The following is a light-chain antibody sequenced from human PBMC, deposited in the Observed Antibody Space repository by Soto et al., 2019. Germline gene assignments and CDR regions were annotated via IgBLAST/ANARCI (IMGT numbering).Light chain of an antibody. V-gene: IGKV1-5*01. Sequence: DIQMTQSPSTLSASVGDRVTITCRASQSISNYLAWYQQKPGKAPKILIYDASSFESGVPFRFTGSGSETEFTLPLSSLQPEDFATYYYQKYDSYSSTFGQGTKQKIK. J-gene: IGKJ2*01. CDR1: QSISNY. CDR2: DAS. CDR3: QKYDSYSST.